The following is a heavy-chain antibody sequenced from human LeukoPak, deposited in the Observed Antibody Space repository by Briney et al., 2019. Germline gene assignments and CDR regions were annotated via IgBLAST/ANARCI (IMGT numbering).Heavy chain of an antibody. Sequence: PGGSLRLSCAASGFTFSSYSMNWVRQAPGKGLEWVSYIRSSSTIYYADSVKGRFTISRDNAKNSLYLQMDSLRDEDTAVYYCARDNNWASDYWGQGTLVTVSS. D-gene: IGHD1-20*01. J-gene: IGHJ4*02. CDR3: ARDNNWASDY. V-gene: IGHV3-48*02. CDR1: GFTFSSYS. CDR2: IRSSSTI.